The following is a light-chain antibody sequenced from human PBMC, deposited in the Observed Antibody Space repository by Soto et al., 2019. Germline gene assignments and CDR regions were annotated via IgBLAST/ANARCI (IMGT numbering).Light chain of an antibody. CDR1: SSDIGAYKY. Sequence: QSALTQPASVSGSPGQSITISCTGTSSDIGAYKYVSWYQQHPGKAPKLMIYDVSLSDVSNRPSGGSNRFSGSKSGNTASLTSSGLQAEDEADYYCSSYTSSSTPVIFGGGTKLTVL. CDR3: SSYTSSSTPVI. CDR2: DVS. V-gene: IGLV2-14*03. J-gene: IGLJ2*01.